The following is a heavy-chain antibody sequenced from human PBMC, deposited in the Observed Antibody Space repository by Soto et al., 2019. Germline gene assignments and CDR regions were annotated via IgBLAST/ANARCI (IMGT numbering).Heavy chain of an antibody. D-gene: IGHD7-27*01. CDR2: ILPIFGTT. CDR3: ARDETGDSYYYYDGMDV. V-gene: IGHV1-69*01. CDR1: GGTFNTYT. Sequence: QVQLVQSGAEVKKPGSSVKVSCKASGGTFNTYTINWVRQAPGQGLEWMGGILPIFGTTNYAQRFQGRVTITADDSTSTAYMELSSLRSEDTAVYYCARDETGDSYYYYDGMDVWGQGTTVTVTS. J-gene: IGHJ6*02.